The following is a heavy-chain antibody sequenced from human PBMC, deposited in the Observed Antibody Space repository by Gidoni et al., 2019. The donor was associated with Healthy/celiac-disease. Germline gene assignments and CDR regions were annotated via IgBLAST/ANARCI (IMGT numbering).Heavy chain of an antibody. J-gene: IGHJ4*02. Sequence: EVQLVESGGGLVKPGGSLRLSCAASGFTFSSYSMNWVRQAPGQGLEWVSSISSSSSYIYYADSVKGRFTISRDNAKNSLYLQMNSLRAEDTAVYYCARDGGGDSSGYSFPHFDYWGQGTLVTVSS. D-gene: IGHD3-22*01. V-gene: IGHV3-21*01. CDR2: ISSSSSYI. CDR1: GFTFSSYS. CDR3: ARDGGGDSSGYSFPHFDY.